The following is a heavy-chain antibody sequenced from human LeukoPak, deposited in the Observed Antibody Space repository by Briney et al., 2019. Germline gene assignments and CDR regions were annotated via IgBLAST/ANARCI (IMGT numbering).Heavy chain of an antibody. D-gene: IGHD6-19*01. Sequence: ASVKVSCKASGYTFTSYGISWVRQAPGQGLEWVGWISAYNGNTNYAQKLQGRVTMTTDTSTSTAYMELRSLRSDDTAVYYCARRIAVAGGEYNWFDPWGQGTLVTVSS. CDR3: ARRIAVAGGEYNWFDP. CDR1: GYTFTSYG. CDR2: ISAYNGNT. V-gene: IGHV1-18*01. J-gene: IGHJ5*02.